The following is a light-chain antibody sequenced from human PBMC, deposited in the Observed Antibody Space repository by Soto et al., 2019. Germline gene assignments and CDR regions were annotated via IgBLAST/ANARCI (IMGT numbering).Light chain of an antibody. CDR3: QQRSNWLWT. V-gene: IGKV3-11*01. Sequence: EILLTQSPASLSVSPGERATLSCRASQSVNNNLAWYQQKRGQAPRLLIYDASNRATGIPARFSSSGSGTDFTLTISSLEPEDFAVYYCQQRSNWLWTFGQGTKVDIK. CDR1: QSVNNN. CDR2: DAS. J-gene: IGKJ1*01.